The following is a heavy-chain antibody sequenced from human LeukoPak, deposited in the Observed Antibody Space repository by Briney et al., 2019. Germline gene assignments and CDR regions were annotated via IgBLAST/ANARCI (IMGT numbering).Heavy chain of an antibody. D-gene: IGHD1-14*01. Sequence: PSETLSLTCTVSGGSISSYYWSWIRQPPGKGLEWIGYIYYSGSTNYNPSLKSRVTISVDTSKNQFSLKLSSVTAAETAVYYCARITQPGDYYYYYGMDVWGQGTTVTVSS. CDR3: ARITQPGDYYYYYGMDV. V-gene: IGHV4-59*01. CDR2: IYYSGST. CDR1: GGSISSYY. J-gene: IGHJ6*02.